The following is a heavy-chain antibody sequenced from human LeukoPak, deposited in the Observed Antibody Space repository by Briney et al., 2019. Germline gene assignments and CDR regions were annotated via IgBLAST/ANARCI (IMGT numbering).Heavy chain of an antibody. CDR1: GYSFSNYW. CDR2: IYPGDSDT. CDR3: ARMITLGGVIVSLDY. V-gene: IGHV5-51*01. D-gene: IGHD3-16*02. J-gene: IGHJ4*02. Sequence: GESLKISCKGSGYSFSNYWIGWVRQMPGKGLEWKGIIYPGDSDTRYSPSFQGQVTISADKSISTAYLQWSRLKASEPAMYYCARMITLGGVIVSLDYWGQGRPVTVSS.